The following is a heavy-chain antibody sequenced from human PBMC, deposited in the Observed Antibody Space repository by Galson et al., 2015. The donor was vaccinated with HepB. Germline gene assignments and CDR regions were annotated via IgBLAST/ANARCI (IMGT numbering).Heavy chain of an antibody. Sequence: CAISGDSVSSNSAAWNWIRQSPSRGLEWLGRTYYRSKWYNDYAVSVKSRITINPDTSKNQFSLQLNSVTPEDTAVYYCAREVVGATWGGRFDYWGQGTLVTVSS. V-gene: IGHV6-1*01. CDR2: TYYRSKWYN. J-gene: IGHJ4*02. D-gene: IGHD1-26*01. CDR1: GDSVSSNSAA. CDR3: AREVVGATWGGRFDY.